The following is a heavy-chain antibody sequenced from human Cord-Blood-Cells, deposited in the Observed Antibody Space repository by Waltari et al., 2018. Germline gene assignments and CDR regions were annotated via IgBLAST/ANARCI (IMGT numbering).Heavy chain of an antibody. CDR2: INHSGST. V-gene: IGHV4-34*01. Sequence: QVQLQQWGAGLLKPSETLSLTCAVYGGSFSGYYWSWIRQPPGKGLEWIGEINHSGSTNYNPSLKSLVTISVDTSKNQFALKLSSVTAADTAVYYCARVNYYGSGSYTIDYWGRGTLVTVSS. D-gene: IGHD3-10*01. CDR1: GGSFSGYY. J-gene: IGHJ4*02. CDR3: ARVNYYGSGSYTIDY.